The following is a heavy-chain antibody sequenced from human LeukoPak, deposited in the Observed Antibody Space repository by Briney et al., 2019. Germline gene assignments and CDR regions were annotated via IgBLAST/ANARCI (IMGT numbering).Heavy chain of an antibody. J-gene: IGHJ4*02. D-gene: IGHD3-22*01. CDR1: GGSFSGYY. CDR2: INHSGST. CDR3: ARGSSGYSLVGGY. Sequence: SETLSLTCAVYGGSFSGYYWGWIRQPPGKGLEWIGEINHSGSTNYNPSLKSRVTISVDTSKNQFSLKLSSVTAADTAVYYCARGSSGYSLVGGYWGQGTLVTVSS. V-gene: IGHV4-34*01.